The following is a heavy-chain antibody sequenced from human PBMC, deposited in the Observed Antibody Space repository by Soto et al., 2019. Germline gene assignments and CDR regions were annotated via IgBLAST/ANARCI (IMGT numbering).Heavy chain of an antibody. CDR1: GYSVTSSDYY. Sequence: SETLSLTCSVSGYSVTSSDYYWAWIRQPPGKGLEWIGSMFYSGLTYYNPSLKSRVTLSVDTSKNQFSVRLNSVTAADTAVYYCAPLSVSLSGPYGIHVWGQGTTVTV. J-gene: IGHJ6*02. CDR3: APLSVSLSGPYGIHV. CDR2: MFYSGLT. V-gene: IGHV4-39*01. D-gene: IGHD2-15*01.